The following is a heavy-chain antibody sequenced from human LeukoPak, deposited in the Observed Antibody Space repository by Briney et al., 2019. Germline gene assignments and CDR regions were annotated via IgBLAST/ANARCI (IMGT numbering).Heavy chain of an antibody. D-gene: IGHD1-1*01. Sequence: GRSLRLSCAASGFTFSSYGMHWVRQAPGKGLEGGAVISSDGSNKHYADSVKGRFTISRDNSKSTLYLQMSSLRAEDTAVYYCAKGYNWNDAYWGQGTLVTVSS. CDR3: AKGYNWNDAY. V-gene: IGHV3-30*18. J-gene: IGHJ4*02. CDR2: ISSDGSNK. CDR1: GFTFSSYG.